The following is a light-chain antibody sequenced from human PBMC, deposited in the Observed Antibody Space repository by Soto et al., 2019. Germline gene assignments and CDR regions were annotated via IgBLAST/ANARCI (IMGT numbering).Light chain of an antibody. J-gene: IGKJ4*01. CDR3: QQLASYVPLT. Sequence: DIQMTQSPSTLSASVGDRVTITCRASESISRWLAWYQQKPGKPPNLLIYKASTLGSGVPSRFSGTGSGTEFTLTISSLQPDDFATYYCQQLASYVPLTFGGGTKVQIK. V-gene: IGKV1-5*03. CDR1: ESISRW. CDR2: KAS.